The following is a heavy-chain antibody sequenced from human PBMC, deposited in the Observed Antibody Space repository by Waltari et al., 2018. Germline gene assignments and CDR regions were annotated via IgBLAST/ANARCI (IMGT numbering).Heavy chain of an antibody. Sequence: EGQLLESGGGLVQTGGSLRLSCAASGFMFSIYPMTWVRQAPGKGLEWVSTITADGRSRNYADSVKGRFTISRDNSKNILDLQMNTLIAEDTAVYFCAKADFGNPYWFFDLWGRGTLLTVSS. D-gene: IGHD3-10*01. CDR2: ITADGRSR. V-gene: IGHV3-23*01. CDR1: GFMFSIYP. J-gene: IGHJ2*01. CDR3: AKADFGNPYWFFDL.